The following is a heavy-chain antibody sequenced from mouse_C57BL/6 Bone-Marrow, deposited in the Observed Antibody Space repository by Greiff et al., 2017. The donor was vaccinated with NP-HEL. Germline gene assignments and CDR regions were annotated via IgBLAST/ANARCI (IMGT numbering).Heavy chain of an antibody. J-gene: IGHJ4*01. CDR2: ISDGGSYT. V-gene: IGHV5-4*01. CDR3: AREYYDYDGDYYAMDY. Sequence: DVQLVESGGGLVKPGGSLKLSCAASGFTFSSYAMSWVRQTPEKRLEWVATISDGGSYTYYPDNVKGRFTISRDNAKNNLYLQMSHLKSEDTAMYYCAREYYDYDGDYYAMDYWGQGTSVTVSS. CDR1: GFTFSSYA. D-gene: IGHD2-4*01.